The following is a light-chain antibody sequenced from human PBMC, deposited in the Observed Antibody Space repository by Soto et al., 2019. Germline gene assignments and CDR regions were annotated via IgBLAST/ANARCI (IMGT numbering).Light chain of an antibody. CDR2: GAS. J-gene: IGKJ3*01. V-gene: IGKV1-39*01. CDR3: QQLFMYPPT. Sequence: DIQMTQSPSPLSASVGDRVTITCRASQSISTYLNWYQQKPGKAPKLLIYGASSLQSGVPSRFSGSGSGTDFTLTISSLQPEDFATYYCQQLFMYPPTFGPGTKVDIK. CDR1: QSISTY.